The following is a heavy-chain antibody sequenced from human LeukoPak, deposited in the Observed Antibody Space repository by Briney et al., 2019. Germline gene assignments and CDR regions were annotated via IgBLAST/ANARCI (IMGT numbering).Heavy chain of an antibody. CDR1: GGSISSYY. CDR3: ARLRGFSNWFDP. CDR2: IYYSGST. J-gene: IGHJ5*02. V-gene: IGHV4-59*08. D-gene: IGHD3-22*01. Sequence: PSETLSLTCTVSGGSISSYYRSWIRQPPGKGLEWIGYIYYSGSTNYNPSLKSRVTISVDTSKNQFSLKLSSVTAADTAVYYCARLRGFSNWFDPWGQGTLVTVSS.